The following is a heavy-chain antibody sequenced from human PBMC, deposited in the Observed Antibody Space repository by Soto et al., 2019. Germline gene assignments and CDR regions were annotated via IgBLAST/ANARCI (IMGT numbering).Heavy chain of an antibody. V-gene: IGHV3-11*05. J-gene: IGHJ6*02. CDR1: GFTFSNFY. D-gene: IGHD2-15*01. CDR3: ARSGGTCFSAGCYYYAMDV. Sequence: QVQLVESGGGLVKPGGSLRLSCAASGFTFSNFYMSWVRQAPGKGLEWVSYISGTSHDTNYADSVKGRFTISRDNAKKSLHLQMHSLRAEDPALYYCARSGGTCFSAGCYYYAMDVWGQGTRVTVSS. CDR2: ISGTSHDT.